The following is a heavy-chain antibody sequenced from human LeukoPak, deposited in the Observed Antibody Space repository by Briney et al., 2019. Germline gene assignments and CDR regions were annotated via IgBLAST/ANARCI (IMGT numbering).Heavy chain of an antibody. CDR2: ISSSSSTI. V-gene: IGHV3-48*02. CDR1: GFTFSSYS. D-gene: IGHD3-22*01. Sequence: GGSLRLSCAASGFTFSSYSMNWVRQAPGKGLEWVSYISSSSSTIYYADSVKGRFTISRDNAKNSLYLQVNSLRDEDTAVYYCAREWRYYYDSSGYYYDYWGQGTLVTVSS. J-gene: IGHJ4*02. CDR3: AREWRYYYDSSGYYYDY.